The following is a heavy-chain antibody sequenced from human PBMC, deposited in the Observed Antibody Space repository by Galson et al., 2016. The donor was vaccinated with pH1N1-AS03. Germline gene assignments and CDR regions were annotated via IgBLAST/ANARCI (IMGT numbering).Heavy chain of an antibody. J-gene: IGHJ3*02. V-gene: IGHV1-18*04. CDR3: ARDQGAVRTTRAFDI. CDR2: ITAYNGNS. CDR1: GYTFSSYG. D-gene: IGHD1-26*01. Sequence: SVKVSCKASGYTFSSYGISWVRQAPGQGLEWMGWITAYNGNSNYAQKLQGRLTMTTDTSTSTAYTELRSLRSDDTAVYYCARDQGAVRTTRAFDIWGQGTMVTVSS.